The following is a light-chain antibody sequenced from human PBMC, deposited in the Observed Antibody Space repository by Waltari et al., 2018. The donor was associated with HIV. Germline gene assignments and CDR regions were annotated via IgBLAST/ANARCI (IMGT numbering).Light chain of an antibody. CDR1: SSALGTYNH. V-gene: IGLV2-14*03. J-gene: IGLJ3*02. Sequence: QSALTQPASVSGPLGQSLTISCIGSSSALGTYNHFSWYQQYPNKAPLLLILDVNTRHSGIPFRFSASKSGKTATLTISGLQAEDEADYYCSSYITTGTILFGGGTKVTVL. CDR3: SSYITTGTIL. CDR2: DVN.